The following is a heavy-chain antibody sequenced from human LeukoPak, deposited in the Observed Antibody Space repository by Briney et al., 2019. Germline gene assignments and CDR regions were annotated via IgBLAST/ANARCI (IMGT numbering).Heavy chain of an antibody. Sequence: PSETLSLTCTVSGGSISSYYWSWIRQPPGKGLEWIWYIYYSGSSNYNPTLKSRVTISIDTSKHQFSLKLNSVTATDRAVYYCGGVGRGYSYGPLDSWRRGTLVTVAS. J-gene: IGHJ4*02. D-gene: IGHD5-18*01. V-gene: IGHV4-59*01. CDR3: GGVGRGYSYGPLDS. CDR1: GGSISSYY. CDR2: IYYSGSS.